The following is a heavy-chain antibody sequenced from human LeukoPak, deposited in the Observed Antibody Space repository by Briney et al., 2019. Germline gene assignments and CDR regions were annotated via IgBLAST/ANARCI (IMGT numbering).Heavy chain of an antibody. CDR2: INTGNGDT. Sequence: GASVKVSCKASGYTFTSYAIHWVRQAPGQRLEWLGWINTGNGDTRYSQTFQGRVTISSDTSASTAYMELRSLRSEDTAVYYCARDLGSGSLHYWGQGTLVTVSS. D-gene: IGHD1-26*01. V-gene: IGHV1-3*04. CDR1: GYTFTSYA. CDR3: ARDLGSGSLHY. J-gene: IGHJ4*02.